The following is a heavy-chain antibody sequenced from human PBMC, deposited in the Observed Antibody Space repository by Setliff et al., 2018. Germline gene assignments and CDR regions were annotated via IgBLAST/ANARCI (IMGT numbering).Heavy chain of an antibody. CDR1: GYTFTDYY. D-gene: IGHD3-9*01. CDR3: ARDPLPKHYDVVTGYYSAPNYYYMDV. J-gene: IGHJ6*03. Sequence: ASVKVSCKTSGYTFTDYYIHWVRQAPGEGLEWMGWLNPKNNDTSYAQKFLGRVTMTRDTSISAAYMELITLRSDDTALYYCARDPLPKHYDVVTGYYSAPNYYYMDVWGK. V-gene: IGHV1-2*02. CDR2: LNPKNNDT.